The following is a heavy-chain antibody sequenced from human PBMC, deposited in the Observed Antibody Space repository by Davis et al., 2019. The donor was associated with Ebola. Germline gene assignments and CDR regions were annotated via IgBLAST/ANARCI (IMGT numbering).Heavy chain of an antibody. D-gene: IGHD4-17*01. J-gene: IGHJ4*02. CDR2: INPSAGSA. CDR1: GYTFTSYY. CDR3: ARNERYGFDY. V-gene: IGHV1-46*01. Sequence: ASVKVSCKAFGYTFTSYYMHWVRQAPGQGLEWMGIINPSAGSATYAQKFQGRVTMTRDTSTRTLYMELSSLRSEDTVVYYCARNERYGFDYWGQGTLVTVSS.